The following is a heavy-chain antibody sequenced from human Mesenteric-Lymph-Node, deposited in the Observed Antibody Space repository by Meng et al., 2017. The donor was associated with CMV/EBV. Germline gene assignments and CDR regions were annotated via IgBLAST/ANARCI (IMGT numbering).Heavy chain of an antibody. Sequence: GDPISCCNWWSWVRRPPGKGLEWIGEIYHNGFTNYNPSLKSRVTMSIDKSRNQVSLNLRSVTAADTAVYFCARDNRASGNYDWFDPWGQGTLVTVSS. D-gene: IGHD1-26*01. V-gene: IGHV4-4*01. J-gene: IGHJ5*02. CDR2: IYHNGFT. CDR3: ARDNRASGNYDWFDP. CDR1: GDPISCCNW.